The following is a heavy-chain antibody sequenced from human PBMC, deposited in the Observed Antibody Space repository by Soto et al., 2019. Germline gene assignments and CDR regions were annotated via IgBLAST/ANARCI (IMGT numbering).Heavy chain of an antibody. J-gene: IGHJ6*03. CDR3: TTVFRVYDFWSGYSKTYYYYMDV. Sequence: GGSLRLSCAASGFTFSNAWMSWVRQAPGKGLEWVGRIKSKTDGGTTDYAAPVKGRFTISRDDSKNTLYLQMNSLKTEDTAVYYCTTVFRVYDFWSGYSKTYYYYMDVWGKGTTVTVSS. V-gene: IGHV3-15*01. CDR1: GFTFSNAW. CDR2: IKSKTDGGTT. D-gene: IGHD3-3*01.